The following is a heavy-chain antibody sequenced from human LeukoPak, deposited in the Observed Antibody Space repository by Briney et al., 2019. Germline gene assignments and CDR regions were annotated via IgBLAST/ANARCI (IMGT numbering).Heavy chain of an antibody. D-gene: IGHD3-22*01. V-gene: IGHV3-9*01. Sequence: GGSLRLSCAASGFTFDDYAMHWVRQAPGKGLEWVSGISWNSGSIGYADSVKGRFTISRDNAKNSLYLQMNSLRAEDTALYYCAKGTIGWLSRGYFDYWGQGTLVTVSS. CDR3: AKGTIGWLSRGYFDY. CDR2: ISWNSGSI. CDR1: GFTFDDYA. J-gene: IGHJ4*02.